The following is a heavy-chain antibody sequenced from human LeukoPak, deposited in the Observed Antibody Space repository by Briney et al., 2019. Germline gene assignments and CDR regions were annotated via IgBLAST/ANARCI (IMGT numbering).Heavy chain of an antibody. V-gene: IGHV1-2*02. CDR2: INPNSGGT. D-gene: IGHD6-19*01. CDR1: GYTFTGYY. Sequence: ASVKVSCKASGYTFTGYYMHWVRQAPGQGLEWMGWINPNSGGTNYAQKFQGRVTMTRDTSISTAYMELSRLRSDDTAVYYCARIRARRSGWYWFDHWGQGTLVTVSS. CDR3: ARIRARRSGWYWFDH. J-gene: IGHJ5*02.